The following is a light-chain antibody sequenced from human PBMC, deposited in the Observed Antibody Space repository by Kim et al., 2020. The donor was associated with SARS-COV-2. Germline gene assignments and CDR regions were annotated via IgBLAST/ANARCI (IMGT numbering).Light chain of an antibody. CDR2: GAS. CDR1: QTVSGN. CDR3: QQYGSLPFT. Sequence: SPRDRATLSCRASQTVSGNLAWYQQRPGQDPRLLIYGASNRATGIPAGFSGSGSGTDFTLTISRLEPEDFAVYYCQQYGSLPFTFGPGTKVDIK. V-gene: IGKV3-20*01. J-gene: IGKJ3*01.